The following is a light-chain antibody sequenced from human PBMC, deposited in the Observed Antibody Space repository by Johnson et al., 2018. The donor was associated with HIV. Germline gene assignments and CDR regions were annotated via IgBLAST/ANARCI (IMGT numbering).Light chain of an antibody. CDR1: SSNIGNNY. V-gene: IGLV1-51*02. J-gene: IGLJ1*01. CDR2: ENN. Sequence: QAVLTQPPSVSAAPGQKVTISCSGSSSNIGNNYVSWYQQLPGTAPKLLIYENNKRPSGIPDRFSGSKSGTSASLGITGLQTGDEADYDCGAWESSLNTYVFGTGTKVTVL. CDR3: GAWESSLNTYV.